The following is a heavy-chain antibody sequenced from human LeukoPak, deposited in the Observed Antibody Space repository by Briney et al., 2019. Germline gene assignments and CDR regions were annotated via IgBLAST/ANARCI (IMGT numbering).Heavy chain of an antibody. Sequence: SEALSLTCTVSVGSISSYYWSWIRQPPGKGLEWIGYIYYSGSTNYNPSLKSRVTISVDTSKNQFSLKLSSVTAADTAVYYCARIGRYYGSGKPYFDYWGQGTLVTVSS. CDR2: IYYSGST. V-gene: IGHV4-59*08. J-gene: IGHJ4*02. D-gene: IGHD3-10*01. CDR3: ARIGRYYGSGKPYFDY. CDR1: VGSISSYY.